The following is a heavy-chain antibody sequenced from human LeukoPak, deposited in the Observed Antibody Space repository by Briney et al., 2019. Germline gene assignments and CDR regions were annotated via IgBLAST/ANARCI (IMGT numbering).Heavy chain of an antibody. J-gene: IGHJ4*02. V-gene: IGHV4-30-2*01. CDR3: ASIRTTVTTLAFDY. CDR1: GGSISSGGYS. Sequence: SETLSFTCAVSGGSISSGGYSWSWIRQPPGKGLEWIGYIYHSGSTYYNPSLKSRVTISVDRSKNQFSLKLSSVTAADTAVYYCASIRTTVTTLAFDYWGQGTLVTVSS. D-gene: IGHD4-17*01. CDR2: IYHSGST.